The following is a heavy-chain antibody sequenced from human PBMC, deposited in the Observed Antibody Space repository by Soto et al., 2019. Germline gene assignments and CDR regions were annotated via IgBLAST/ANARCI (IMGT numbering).Heavy chain of an antibody. V-gene: IGHV4-34*01. J-gene: IGHJ6*02. CDR2: INHSGST. D-gene: IGHD6-13*01. CDR3: ARVLAAGTPRYHYYYYYGMDV. CDR1: GGSFSGYH. Sequence: SETLSLTCAVYGGSFSGYHWSWIRQPPGKGLEWIGEINHSGSTNYNPSLKSRVTISVDTSKNQFSLKLSSVTAADTAVYYCARVLAAGTPRYHYYYYYGMDVWGQGTTVTVSS.